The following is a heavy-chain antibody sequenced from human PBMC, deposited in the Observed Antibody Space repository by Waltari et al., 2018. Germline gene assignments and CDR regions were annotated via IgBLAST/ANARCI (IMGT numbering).Heavy chain of an antibody. CDR2: IYSGGST. Sequence: EVQLVESGGGLIQPGGSLRLSCAASGFTVSSNYMSWVRQAPGKGLEWVSVIYSGGSTYYADYVKGRFTISRDNSKNTLYLQMNSLRAEDTAVYYCARDILREDGDYDPFDYWGQGTLVTVSS. CDR1: GFTVSSNY. D-gene: IGHD4-17*01. J-gene: IGHJ4*02. CDR3: ARDILREDGDYDPFDY. V-gene: IGHV3-53*01.